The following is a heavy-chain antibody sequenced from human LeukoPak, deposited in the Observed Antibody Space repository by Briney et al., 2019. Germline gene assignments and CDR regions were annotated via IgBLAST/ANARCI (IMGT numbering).Heavy chain of an antibody. CDR3: ARRQQPLDY. J-gene: IGHJ4*02. D-gene: IGHD1-1*01. CDR1: GFTFSSYA. Sequence: GGSLRLSCAASGFTFSSYAMPWVRQAPGKGLEWVAVISYDGSNKYYADSVKGRFTISRDNSKNTLYPQMNGLRAEDTAVYYCARRQQPLDYWGQGTLVTVSS. V-gene: IGHV3-30-3*01. CDR2: ISYDGSNK.